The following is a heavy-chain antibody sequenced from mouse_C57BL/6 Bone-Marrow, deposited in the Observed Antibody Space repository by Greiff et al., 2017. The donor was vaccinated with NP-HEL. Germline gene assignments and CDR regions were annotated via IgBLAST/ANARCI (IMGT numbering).Heavy chain of an antibody. Sequence: QVQLQQPGAELVRPGSSVKLSCKASGYTFTSYWMQWVKQRPIQGLEWIGNIDPSDSETHYNQNFKDKATLTVDKSSSTAYLQLSSLTSEESAVYYFAREGFAYWGPGTLVTVSA. CDR3: AREGFAY. J-gene: IGHJ3*01. CDR2: IDPSDSET. V-gene: IGHV1-52*01. CDR1: GYTFTSYW.